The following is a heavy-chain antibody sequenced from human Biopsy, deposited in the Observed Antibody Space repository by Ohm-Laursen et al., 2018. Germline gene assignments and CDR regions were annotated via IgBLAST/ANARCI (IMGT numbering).Heavy chain of an antibody. V-gene: IGHV4-4*07. D-gene: IGHD6-13*01. J-gene: IGHJ5*02. CDR1: GGSISNYY. CDR2: IYSSGST. Sequence: SETLSLTCTVSGGSISNYYWSWIRQPAGKGLEWIGRIYSSGSTNYNPSLKSRVTMSVDTSKNQFSLILSSMTAADTAVYYCAREPRIAAVAYFDPWSQGTLVTVSS. CDR3: AREPRIAAVAYFDP.